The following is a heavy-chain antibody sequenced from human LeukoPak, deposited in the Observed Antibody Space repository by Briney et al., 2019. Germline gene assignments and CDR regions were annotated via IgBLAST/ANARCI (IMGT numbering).Heavy chain of an antibody. CDR3: ARGTYCSSTSCLDY. CDR1: GFAFSIYS. D-gene: IGHD2-2*01. V-gene: IGHV3-48*01. CDR2: ISSSSSTI. Sequence: GGSLRLSCAASGFAFSIYSMNWVRQAPGKGLEWISYISSSSSTIYYADSVKGRFTISRDNAKNSLYLQMNSLRAEDTAVYYCARGTYCSSTSCLDYWGQGTLVTVSS. J-gene: IGHJ4*02.